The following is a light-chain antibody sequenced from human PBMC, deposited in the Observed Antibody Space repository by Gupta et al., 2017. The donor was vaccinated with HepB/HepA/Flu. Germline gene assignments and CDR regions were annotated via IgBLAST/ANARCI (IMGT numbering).Light chain of an antibody. V-gene: IGLV3-19*01. CDR2: GKN. Sequence: SSELTQDPVLSVALGQTVRITCQGDVLRSYYASWYQQKPGQAPRLVFSGKNNRRAGIPDRFSGSSSGGTASLTITGAQAEDEADYYCNSRDISAAHHVVFGGGTKLTV. CDR1: VLRSYY. J-gene: IGLJ2*01. CDR3: NSRDISAAHHVV.